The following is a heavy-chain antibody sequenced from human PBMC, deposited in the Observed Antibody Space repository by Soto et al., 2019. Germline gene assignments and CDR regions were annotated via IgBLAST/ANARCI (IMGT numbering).Heavy chain of an antibody. CDR3: AKGAARYLDY. V-gene: IGHV3-23*01. CDR1: GFSFGTYA. D-gene: IGHD1-26*01. J-gene: IGHJ4*02. CDR2: ISGGIGST. Sequence: GGSLRLSCVASGFSFGTYAMTWVRQVPGKGLEWVSTISGGIGSTFYADSVKGRFTISRDISKKMLFLHMNGLRGEDTGTYYCAKGAARYLDYWGRGTLVTVS.